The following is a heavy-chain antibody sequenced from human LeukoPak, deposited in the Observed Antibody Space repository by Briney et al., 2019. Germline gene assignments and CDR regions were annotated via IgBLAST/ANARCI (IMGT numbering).Heavy chain of an antibody. CDR3: AREATSYYVYYFDY. CDR2: ISHDGSNK. J-gene: IGHJ4*02. Sequence: GGSLRLSCAASGFTYHNYAMHWVRQAPGKGLEWVAVISHDGSNKYYADSVKGRFTISRDNSKNTLYLQMNSLRVEDTAVYYCAREATSYYVYYFDYWGQGTLVTVSS. CDR1: GFTYHNYA. V-gene: IGHV3-30*04. D-gene: IGHD1-26*01.